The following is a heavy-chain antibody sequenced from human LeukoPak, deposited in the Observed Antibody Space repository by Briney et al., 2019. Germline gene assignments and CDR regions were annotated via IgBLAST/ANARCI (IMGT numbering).Heavy chain of an antibody. D-gene: IGHD1-14*01. V-gene: IGHV3-7*04. Sequence: PGGSLRLSCVGSGFTFSSYWTTWVRQAPGKGLEWVANINKDGSEENYVDSVRGRFTISRDNARNSLFLQMNSLRAEDTAVYYCARGQTPCPRTCLDYWGQGTLVTVSS. CDR2: INKDGSEE. CDR1: GFTFSSYW. J-gene: IGHJ4*02. CDR3: ARGQTPCPRTCLDY.